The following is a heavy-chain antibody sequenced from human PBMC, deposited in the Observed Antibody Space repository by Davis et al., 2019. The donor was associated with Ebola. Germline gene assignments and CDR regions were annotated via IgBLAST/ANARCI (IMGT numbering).Heavy chain of an antibody. J-gene: IGHJ6*02. V-gene: IGHV4-34*01. D-gene: IGHD2/OR15-2a*01. Sequence: MPGGSLRLSCAVYGGSFSGYYWSWIRQPPGKGLEWIGEINHSGSTNYNPSLKSRVTISVDTSKNQFSLKLSSVTAADTAVYYCARVDITLGMDVWGQGTTVTVSS. CDR1: GGSFSGYY. CDR2: INHSGST. CDR3: ARVDITLGMDV.